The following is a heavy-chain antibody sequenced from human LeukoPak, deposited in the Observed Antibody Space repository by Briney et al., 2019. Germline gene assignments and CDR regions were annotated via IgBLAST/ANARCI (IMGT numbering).Heavy chain of an antibody. CDR3: AKGRPHYYDSSGYYYFDY. D-gene: IGHD3-22*01. CDR2: ISGSGGST. CDR1: GFTFSSYA. Sequence: GGSLRLSCAASGFTFSSYAMSWVLQAPGKGLEWASAISGSGGSTYYADSVKGRFTISRDNSKNTLYLQMNSLRAEDTAVYYCAKGRPHYYDSSGYYYFDYWGQGTLVTVSS. J-gene: IGHJ4*02. V-gene: IGHV3-23*01.